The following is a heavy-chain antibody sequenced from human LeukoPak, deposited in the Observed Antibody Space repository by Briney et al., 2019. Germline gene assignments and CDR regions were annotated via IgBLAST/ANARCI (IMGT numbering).Heavy chain of an antibody. Sequence: ASVKVSCKASGYTFTTYGISWVRQAPGQGLEWMGWIGPYNGNTNSAQKVQGRVTMTTDTYTSTAYMELRSLREDDTAVYYCARGHIGVPFDYWGQGTLVTVSS. J-gene: IGHJ4*02. V-gene: IGHV1-18*01. D-gene: IGHD3-10*01. CDR2: IGPYNGNT. CDR1: GYTFTTYG. CDR3: ARGHIGVPFDY.